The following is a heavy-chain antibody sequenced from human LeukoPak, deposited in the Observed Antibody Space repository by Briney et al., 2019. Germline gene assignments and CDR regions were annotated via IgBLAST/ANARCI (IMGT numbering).Heavy chain of an antibody. V-gene: IGHV4-59*01. Sequence: SETLSLTCTVSGGSISSYYWSWIRQPPGKGLEWIGYIYYSGGTNYNPSLKSRVSISVDTSKNQFSLKLSSVTAADTAVYYCARDYWVAAAGTTVWFDPWGQGTLVTVSS. CDR2: IYYSGGT. CDR3: ARDYWVAAAGTTVWFDP. CDR1: GGSISSYY. J-gene: IGHJ5*02. D-gene: IGHD6-13*01.